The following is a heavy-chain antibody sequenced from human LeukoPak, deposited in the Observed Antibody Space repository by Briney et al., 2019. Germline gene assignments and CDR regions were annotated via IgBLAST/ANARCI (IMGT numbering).Heavy chain of an antibody. D-gene: IGHD1-26*01. V-gene: IGHV4-4*02. J-gene: IGHJ3*02. CDR3: ARVVGATDDAFDI. Sequence: SGTLSLTCAVSGGSISSSNWWSWVRQPPGKGLEWIGEIYHSGSTNYNPSLESRVTISVDKSKNQFSLKLSSVTAADTAVYYCARVVGATDDAFDIWGQGTMVTVSS. CDR2: IYHSGST. CDR1: GGSISSSNW.